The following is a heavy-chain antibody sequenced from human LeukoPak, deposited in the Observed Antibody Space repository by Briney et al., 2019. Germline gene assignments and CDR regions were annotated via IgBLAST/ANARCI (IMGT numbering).Heavy chain of an antibody. CDR2: INQDGSEK. CDR3: ARSYVGP. CDR1: GFTLSTYW. D-gene: IGHD3-16*01. V-gene: IGHV3-7*01. J-gene: IGHJ5*02. Sequence: AGGSLRLSCAASGFTLSTYWMSWVRQAPGKGLEWVANINQDGSEKYYVDSVKGRVTISRDNAKNSLYLQMNSLRAEDTAVYYCARSYVGPWGQGTLVTVSS.